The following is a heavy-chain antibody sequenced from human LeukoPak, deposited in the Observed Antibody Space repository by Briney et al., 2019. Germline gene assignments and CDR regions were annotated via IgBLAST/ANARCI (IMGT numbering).Heavy chain of an antibody. D-gene: IGHD4-17*01. CDR1: GYTFTSYD. CDR3: ARDSRTTVTTNHYYFDY. V-gene: IGHV1-8*01. J-gene: IGHJ4*02. CDR2: MNPNSDNT. Sequence: ASVKVSCKASGYTFTSYDINWVRQATGQGLEWMGWMNPNSDNTGYAQKFQGRVTMTRNTSISTAYMELSSLRSEDTAVYYCARDSRTTVTTNHYYFDYWGQGTLVTVSS.